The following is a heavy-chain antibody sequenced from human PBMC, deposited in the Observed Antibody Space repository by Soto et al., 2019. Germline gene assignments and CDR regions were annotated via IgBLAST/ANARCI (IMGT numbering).Heavy chain of an antibody. Sequence: QVQLVQSGAEVKKPGASVKIFCKASGYTFTDSAIHWVRQAPGQSLELLGWIAPGNGNTKYSQKFQGRVTITRDTSATTSYMEVSSLRSEDTAVYYCAKGSRMWTPDYWGQGTLDTVSS. J-gene: IGHJ4*02. CDR3: AKGSRMWTPDY. D-gene: IGHD2-21*01. V-gene: IGHV1-3*01. CDR1: GYTFTDSA. CDR2: IAPGNGNT.